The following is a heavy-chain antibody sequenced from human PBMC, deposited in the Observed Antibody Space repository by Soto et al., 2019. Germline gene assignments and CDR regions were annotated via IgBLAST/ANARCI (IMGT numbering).Heavy chain of an antibody. CDR1: GGSISSSNW. CDR3: ARKSSGGYFDY. J-gene: IGHJ4*02. CDR2: IYHSGST. V-gene: IGHV4-4*02. Sequence: SETLSLTCAVSGGSISSSNWWSWVRQPPGKGLEWIGEIYHSGSTNYNPSLKSRFTISVDKSKNQFSLKLSSVTAADTAVYYCARKSSGGYFDYWGQGTLVTVSS. D-gene: IGHD2-15*01.